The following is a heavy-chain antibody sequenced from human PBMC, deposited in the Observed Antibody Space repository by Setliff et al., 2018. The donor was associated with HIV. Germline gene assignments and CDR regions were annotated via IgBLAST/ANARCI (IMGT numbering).Heavy chain of an antibody. CDR1: GYIFTDYY. V-gene: IGHV1-2*02. Sequence: ASVKVSCKTSGYIFTDYYMHWVRQAPGQGLEWMGWINPNSGDTNYAQKFQGRVTMTRDTSITTAYMELKWLRSDDTADTAVYYCAKDKTSTWYGGIDFWGQGTLVTV. D-gene: IGHD6-13*01. CDR3: YYCAKDKTSTWYGGIDF. J-gene: IGHJ4*02. CDR2: INPNSGDT.